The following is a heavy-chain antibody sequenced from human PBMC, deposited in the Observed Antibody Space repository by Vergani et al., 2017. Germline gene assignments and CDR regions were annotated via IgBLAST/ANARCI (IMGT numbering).Heavy chain of an antibody. CDR3: ARDTFHFDSENYDDVFDS. V-gene: IGHV4-59*01. J-gene: IGHJ3*02. D-gene: IGHD3-16*01. Sequence: QVRLQESGPGLVKPSETLSLTCTVSGGSITNNFWSWIRRPPGKGLEWIGYIHHSGATNSKSSLRSRVSISIDTSKSSFSLRLSSVTTADTAMYYCARDTFHFDSENYDDVFDSWGQETMVIVSS. CDR1: GGSITNNF. CDR2: IHHSGAT.